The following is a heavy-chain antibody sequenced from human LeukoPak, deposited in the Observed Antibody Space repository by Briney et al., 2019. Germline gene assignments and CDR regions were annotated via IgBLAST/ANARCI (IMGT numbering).Heavy chain of an antibody. CDR3: ARGREVPDIVVVPAAMLDY. V-gene: IGHV4-34*01. J-gene: IGHJ4*02. D-gene: IGHD2-2*01. CDR2: INHSGST. CDR1: GGSFRGYY. Sequence: SETLSLTCAVYGGSFRGYYWSWIRQPPGKGLEWIGEINHSGSTNYNPSLKSRVTISVDTSKNQFSLKLSFVTAADTAVYYCARGREVPDIVVVPAAMLDYWGQGTLVAVSS.